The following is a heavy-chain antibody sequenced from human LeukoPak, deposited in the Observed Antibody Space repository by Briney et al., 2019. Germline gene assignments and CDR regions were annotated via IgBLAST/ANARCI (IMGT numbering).Heavy chain of an antibody. Sequence: GASVKVSCKASGYTFTGYYMHWVRQAPGQGLEWMGWINPNSGGTNYAQKFQGRVTMTRDTSISTAYMELSRLRSDDTAVYYCARDREYSSSSLADWGQGILVTVSS. CDR1: GYTFTGYY. V-gene: IGHV1-2*02. CDR3: ARDREYSSSSLAD. J-gene: IGHJ4*02. CDR2: INPNSGGT. D-gene: IGHD6-6*01.